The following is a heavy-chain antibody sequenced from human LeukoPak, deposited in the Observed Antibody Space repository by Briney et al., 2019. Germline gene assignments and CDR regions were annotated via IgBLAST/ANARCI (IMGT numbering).Heavy chain of an antibody. D-gene: IGHD3-22*01. CDR1: GYTFTDYY. J-gene: IGHJ4*02. V-gene: IGHV1-69-2*01. CDR3: ATSGDSSGYTFDY. Sequence: ASVKISCKVFGYTFTDYYMHWVQQAPGKGLEWMGLVDPEDGETIYAEKFQGRVTITADTSTDTAYMELSSLRSEDTAVYYCATSGDSSGYTFDYWGQGTLVTVSS. CDR2: VDPEDGET.